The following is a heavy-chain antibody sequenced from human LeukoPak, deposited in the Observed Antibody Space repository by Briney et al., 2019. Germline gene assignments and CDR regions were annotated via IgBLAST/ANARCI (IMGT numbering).Heavy chain of an antibody. D-gene: IGHD1-26*01. CDR1: GFTFSNFW. CDR3: ARDNYSGSRYFDY. V-gene: IGHV3-48*04. Sequence: GGSLRLSCAAAGFTFSNFWMTWVRQAPGKGLEWISYISSSGSTRYYAGSVKGRFTISRDNAKNSLYLQMDRLRAEDTAVYYCARDNYSGSRYFDYWGQGTLVTVSS. J-gene: IGHJ4*02. CDR2: ISSSGSTR.